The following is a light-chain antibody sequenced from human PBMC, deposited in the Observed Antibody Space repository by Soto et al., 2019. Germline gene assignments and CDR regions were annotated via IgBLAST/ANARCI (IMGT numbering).Light chain of an antibody. CDR2: GAS. CDR1: QSVDNN. V-gene: IGKV3-15*01. CDR3: QQYNNWPRT. J-gene: IGKJ1*01. Sequence: IVMTQSPATLSVSPGEGVTLSCRASQSVDNNLAWYQQKPGQAPRLLIYGASTRATGIPGTFSGSGSGTEFTLTISSLQSEDFAVYHCQQYNNWPRTFGQGTTVEIK.